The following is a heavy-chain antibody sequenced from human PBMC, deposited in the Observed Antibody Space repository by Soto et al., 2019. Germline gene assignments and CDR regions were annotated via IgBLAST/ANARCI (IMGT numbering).Heavy chain of an antibody. Sequence: SETLSLTCAVYGGSFSGYYWSWIRQPPGKGLEWIGYISYSGSTNSNPSLKSRVTIFVHTSGNQFSLSLSSVTAADTAVYFCAMARFTWTGYYKGGFYYFDSWGKGTRVTVSS. CDR2: ISYSGST. J-gene: IGHJ4*02. V-gene: IGHV4-34*11. CDR1: GGSFSGYY. CDR3: AMARFTWTGYYKGGFYYFDS. D-gene: IGHD3-9*01.